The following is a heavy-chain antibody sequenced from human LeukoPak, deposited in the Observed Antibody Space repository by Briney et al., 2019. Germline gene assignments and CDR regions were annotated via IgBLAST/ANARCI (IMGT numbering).Heavy chain of an antibody. Sequence: SETLSLTCTVSGGSISSSSLYWGWIRQPPGKGLKWIGSIYYSGSTYYNPSLKSRVTISEDTSKNQFSLKLSSVTAADTAVYYCARTIDYGDYVWFDPWGQGTLVTVSS. J-gene: IGHJ5*02. CDR3: ARTIDYGDYVWFDP. V-gene: IGHV4-39*07. CDR1: GGSISSSSLY. D-gene: IGHD4-17*01. CDR2: IYYSGST.